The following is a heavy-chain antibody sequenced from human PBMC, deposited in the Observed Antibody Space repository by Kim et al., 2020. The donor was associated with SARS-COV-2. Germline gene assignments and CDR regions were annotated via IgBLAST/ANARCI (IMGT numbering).Heavy chain of an antibody. V-gene: IGHV3-30-3*01. CDR3: ARAPLEPNYGDYLDY. CDR2: ISYDGSNK. D-gene: IGHD4-17*01. CDR1: GFTFSSYA. Sequence: GGSLRLSCAASGFTFSSYAMHWVRQAPGKGLEWVAVISYDGSNKYYADSVKGRFTISRDNSKNTLYLQMNSLRAEATAVYYCARAPLEPNYGDYLDYWGHGTLVTVSS. J-gene: IGHJ4*01.